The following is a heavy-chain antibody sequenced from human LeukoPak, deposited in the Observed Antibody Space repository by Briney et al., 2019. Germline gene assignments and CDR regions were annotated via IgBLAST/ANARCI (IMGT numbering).Heavy chain of an antibody. J-gene: IGHJ6*02. CDR2: ITTSDGNT. CDR1: GFTFSSYT. D-gene: IGHD3-10*01. V-gene: IGHV3-23*01. CDR3: ARRWLGDPYGMDV. Sequence: GGSLRLSCAASGFTFSSYTMSWVRQAPGKGLEWVSTITTSDGNTYYADSVKGRFTVSRDNSKDTLYLQINSLRDEDTAVYYCARRWLGDPYGMDVWGQGTTVSVSS.